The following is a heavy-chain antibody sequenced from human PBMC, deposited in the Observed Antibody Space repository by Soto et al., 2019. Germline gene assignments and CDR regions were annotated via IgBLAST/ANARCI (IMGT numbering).Heavy chain of an antibody. J-gene: IGHJ4*02. D-gene: IGHD3-10*01. CDR1: VDSFSSNA. Sequence: QVHLVQSGAEGKKPGSSVTVSCKASVDSFSSNAMSWVRQAPGQGLEWMGTILPILGTTNYAQKFKGRLTFTADDSTRRAYMELRSLRSEDTAVYSCAKDRALRGFDYWGQGTLVTVAS. CDR2: ILPILGTT. CDR3: AKDRALRGFDY. V-gene: IGHV1-69*18.